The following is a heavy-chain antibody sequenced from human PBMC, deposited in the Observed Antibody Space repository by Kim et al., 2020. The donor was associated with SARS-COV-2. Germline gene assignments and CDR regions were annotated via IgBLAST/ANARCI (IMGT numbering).Heavy chain of an antibody. CDR1: GFTFSSYA. V-gene: IGHV3-23*01. D-gene: IGHD2-21*01. CDR3: AKKARPVIVLYGMDV. CDR2: ISDSGDRT. Sequence: GGSLRLSCAASGFTFSSYAMYWVRQAPGKGLEWVSAISDSGDRTYYADSVKGRFTISRDNSKNTLYLQMNSLRADDTAVYYCAKKARPVIVLYGMDVWGQGTTVTVSS. J-gene: IGHJ6*02.